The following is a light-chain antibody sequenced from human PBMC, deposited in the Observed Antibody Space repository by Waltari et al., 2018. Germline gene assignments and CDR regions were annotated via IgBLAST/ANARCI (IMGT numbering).Light chain of an antibody. CDR2: DTS. CDR1: QSVTNS. CDR3: QQRRDWPLT. J-gene: IGKJ4*01. V-gene: IGKV3-11*01. Sequence: DIVLTQSPAILSLSPGERAYLSCRASQSVTNSLAWYQQKPGQAPRLLIYDTSNRATGIPARFSVSGFGTDFTLTISSLEPEDFAVYYCQQRRDWPLTFGGGTKVEIK.